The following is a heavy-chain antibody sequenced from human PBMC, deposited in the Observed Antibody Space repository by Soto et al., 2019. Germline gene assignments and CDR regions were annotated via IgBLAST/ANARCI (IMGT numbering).Heavy chain of an antibody. D-gene: IGHD4-17*01. CDR1: GYTFTSYA. V-gene: IGHV1-3*01. J-gene: IGHJ6*03. CDR3: ARDYGDYAGYYYYMDV. Sequence: QVQLVQSGAEVKKPGASVKVSCKASGYTFTSYAMHWVRQAPGQRHEWMGWINAGNGNTKYSQKFQGRVTITRDTSASTAYMELGSLRSEDTAVYYCARDYGDYAGYYYYMDVWGKGTTVTVSS. CDR2: INAGNGNT.